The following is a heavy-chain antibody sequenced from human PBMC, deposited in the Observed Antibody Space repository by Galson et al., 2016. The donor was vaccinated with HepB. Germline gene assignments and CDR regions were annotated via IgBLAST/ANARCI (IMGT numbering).Heavy chain of an antibody. J-gene: IGHJ4*02. Sequence: SLRLPCAASGFTFSSYGMHWVRQAPGKGLEWVAVISYDGSNKYYADSVKGRFTISRDNSKNTLYLQMNSLRAEDTAVYYCATPYYDFWSGYNPFDYWGQGTLVNVSS. CDR2: ISYDGSNK. CDR1: GFTFSSYG. V-gene: IGHV3-30*03. D-gene: IGHD3-3*01. CDR3: ATPYYDFWSGYNPFDY.